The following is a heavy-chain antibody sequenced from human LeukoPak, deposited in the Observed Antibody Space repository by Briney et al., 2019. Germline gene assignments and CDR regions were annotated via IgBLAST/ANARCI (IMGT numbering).Heavy chain of an antibody. CDR3: ARVPSGRPTYYFDY. Sequence: ASVKVSCKASGYTFTSYGISWVRQAPGQGLEWMGWISAYNGNTNYAQKLQGRVTMTTDTSTSTAYMELRSLRSDDTAVYYCARVPSGRPTYYFDYCGQGTLVTVSS. CDR1: GYTFTSYG. V-gene: IGHV1-18*01. D-gene: IGHD6-19*01. J-gene: IGHJ4*02. CDR2: ISAYNGNT.